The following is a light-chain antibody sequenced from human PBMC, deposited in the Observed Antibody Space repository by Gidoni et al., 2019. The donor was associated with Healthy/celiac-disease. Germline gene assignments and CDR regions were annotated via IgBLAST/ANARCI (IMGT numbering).Light chain of an antibody. V-gene: IGKV1D-12*01. Sequence: DSEKSQSASSVSASVGDRVTITCRASQGISSWLAWYQQKPGKAPKLLIYAASSLQSGVPSRFSGSGSGTDFTLTISTLQPAAFATYYCQQANSFPLTFXQXTRLEIK. CDR1: QGISSW. CDR3: QQANSFPLT. CDR2: AAS. J-gene: IGKJ5*01.